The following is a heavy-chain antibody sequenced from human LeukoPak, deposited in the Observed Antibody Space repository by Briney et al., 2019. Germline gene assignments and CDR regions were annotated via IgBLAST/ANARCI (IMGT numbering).Heavy chain of an antibody. J-gene: IGHJ4*02. Sequence: PSETLSLTCTVSGGSISSGSYYWSWIRQPAGKGLEWIGYIYYSGSTNSNPSLKSRVTISVDTSKNQFSLKLSSVTAADTAVYFCASVRANNWNYGEFDSWGQGTLVTVSS. V-gene: IGHV4-61*10. D-gene: IGHD1-7*01. CDR2: IYYSGST. CDR3: ASVRANNWNYGEFDS. CDR1: GGSISSGSYY.